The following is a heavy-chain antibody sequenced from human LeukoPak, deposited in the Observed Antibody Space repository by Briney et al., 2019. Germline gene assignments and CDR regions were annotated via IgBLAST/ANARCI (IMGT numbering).Heavy chain of an antibody. V-gene: IGHV3-30-3*01. CDR1: GFTFTRYP. CDR2: ISDDGTTK. CDR3: ARGTSMAPFDY. Sequence: PGRSLRLSCVASGFTFTRYPIHWVRQAPGKGLEWVSVISDDGTTKHYADSVKGRFTISRDNSQNTLFLQMNTLRVDDTAVYYCARGTSMAPFDYWGQGTLVTVSS. J-gene: IGHJ4*02. D-gene: IGHD5-24*01.